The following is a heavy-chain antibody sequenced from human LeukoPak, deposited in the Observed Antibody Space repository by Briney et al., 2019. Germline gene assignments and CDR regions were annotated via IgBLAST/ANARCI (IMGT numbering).Heavy chain of an antibody. CDR1: GFTFSSSA. CDR2: ISASGGST. J-gene: IGHJ4*02. V-gene: IGHV3-23*01. D-gene: IGHD6-13*01. CDR3: AKHGPSPSSWFGPSDY. Sequence: GGSLRLSCAASGFTFSSSAMSWVRQVPGKGLEWVSGISASGGSTSYADSVKGRFTISRDNSKNTLYLQLNSLRAEDTAVYYCAKHGPSPSSWFGPSDYWGQGTLVTVSS.